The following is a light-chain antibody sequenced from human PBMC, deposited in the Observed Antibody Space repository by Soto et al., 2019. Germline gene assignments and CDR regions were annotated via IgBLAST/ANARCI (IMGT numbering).Light chain of an antibody. CDR3: STDTSSSTLV. Sequence: QSALTQPASVSGSPGQSITISCTGTSSDVGGYNYVSWYQQHPGKAPKLMIYDVSNRPSGVSNRFSGSKSGNTASLTISGLQAEDEADYYCSTDTSSSTLVFGGGTKVTLL. CDR2: DVS. CDR1: SSDVGGYNY. J-gene: IGLJ2*01. V-gene: IGLV2-14*01.